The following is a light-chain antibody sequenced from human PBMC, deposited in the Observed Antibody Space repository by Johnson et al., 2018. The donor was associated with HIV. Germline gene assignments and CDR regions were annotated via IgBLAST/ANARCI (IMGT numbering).Light chain of an antibody. CDR3: GTWDTSLNTGAV. CDR2: ENN. CDR1: SSNIGYHY. V-gene: IGLV1-51*02. J-gene: IGLJ1*01. Sequence: QSVLTQPPSVSAAPGQKVTISCSGSSSNIGYHYVSWYQQLPGTAPKLLIYENNKRPSGIPDRFSGSKSGTSATLGIAGLQTGDEADYYCGTWDTSLNTGAVFGTGTKVTVL.